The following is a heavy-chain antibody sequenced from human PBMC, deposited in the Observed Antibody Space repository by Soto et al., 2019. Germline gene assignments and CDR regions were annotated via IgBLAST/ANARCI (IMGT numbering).Heavy chain of an antibody. CDR2: FSSSSSTI. CDR3: ARIYYDSSGYYYAFDY. J-gene: IGHJ4*02. CDR1: GFTFSSYS. Sequence: EVQLVESGGGLVQPGGSLRLSCAASGFTFSSYSMNWVRQAPGKGLEWVSYFSSSSSTIYYADSVKGRFTISRDNAKNSLYLQMNSLRDEDTAVYYCARIYYDSSGYYYAFDYWGQGTLVTVSS. D-gene: IGHD3-22*01. V-gene: IGHV3-48*02.